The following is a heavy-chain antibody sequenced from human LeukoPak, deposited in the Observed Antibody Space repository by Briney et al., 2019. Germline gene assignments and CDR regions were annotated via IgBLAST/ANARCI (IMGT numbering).Heavy chain of an antibody. CDR1: GFTFSRYG. CDR3: ARDRETYGANSPFDY. J-gene: IGHJ4*02. Sequence: GALRLSCAASGFTFSRYGMHWVRQAPGKGLEWVAVIWFDGSNKYYADSVKGRFTISGDNSKNTLFLQINSLRAEDTAMYYCARDRETYGANSPFDYWGRGTLVTVSS. D-gene: IGHD4-23*01. CDR2: IWFDGSNK. V-gene: IGHV3-33*01.